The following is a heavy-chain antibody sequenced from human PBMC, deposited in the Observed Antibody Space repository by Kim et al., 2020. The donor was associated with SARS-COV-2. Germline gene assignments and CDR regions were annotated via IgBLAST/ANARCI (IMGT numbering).Heavy chain of an antibody. V-gene: IGHV3-30*18. CDR2: ISYDGSNK. CDR3: AKDGLPITIFGVVPGWYFDL. Sequence: GGSLRLSCAASGFTFSSYGMHWVRQAPGKGLEWVAVISYDGSNKYYADSVKGRFTISRDNSKNTLYLQMNSLRAEDTAVYYCAKDGLPITIFGVVPGWYFDLWGRGTLVTVSS. D-gene: IGHD3-3*01. J-gene: IGHJ2*01. CDR1: GFTFSSYG.